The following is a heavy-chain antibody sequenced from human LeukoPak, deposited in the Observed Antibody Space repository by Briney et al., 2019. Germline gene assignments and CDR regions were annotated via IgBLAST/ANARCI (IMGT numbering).Heavy chain of an antibody. J-gene: IGHJ4*02. CDR1: GFTFSSYS. CDR2: IKQDGSEK. CDR3: ARATLKVGAYPIQYFDY. V-gene: IGHV3-7*01. D-gene: IGHD1-26*01. Sequence: GGSLRLSCAASGFTFSSYSMNWVRQAPGKGLEWVANIKQDGSEKYYVDSVKGRFTISRDNAKNSLYLQMNSLRAEDTAVYYCARATLKVGAYPIQYFDYWGQGTLVTVSS.